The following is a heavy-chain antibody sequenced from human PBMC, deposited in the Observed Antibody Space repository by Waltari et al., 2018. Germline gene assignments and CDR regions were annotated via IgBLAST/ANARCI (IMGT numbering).Heavy chain of an antibody. D-gene: IGHD3-3*01. CDR3: ARGDFWSGYATQPAVVDY. V-gene: IGHV3-21*01. CDR1: GFTFSSYR. J-gene: IGHJ4*02. CDR2: ISTSSSYI. Sequence: EVQLVESGGGLVKPGGSLRLSCVVSGFTFSSYRMNWVRQAPGKGLEWVSYISTSSSYINYADSVRGRFIISVDNAKTSVYLQMNSLRAEDTAVYYCARGDFWSGYATQPAVVDYWGQGTLVTVSS.